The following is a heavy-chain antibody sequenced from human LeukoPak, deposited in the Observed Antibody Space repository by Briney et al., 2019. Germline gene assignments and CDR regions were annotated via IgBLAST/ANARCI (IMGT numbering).Heavy chain of an antibody. CDR1: GASITTANFW. J-gene: IGHJ1*01. V-gene: IGHV4-61*01. CDR3: ARYGLVEFRNAFQY. D-gene: IGHD6-6*01. CDR2: IHDRGSD. Sequence: SETLSLTCSVSGASITTANFWWTWIRQSPGRGLEWIGYIHDRGSDKYNPALESRATLSVDTSKNQFSLKLNSVTAADTAVYYCARYGLVEFRNAFQYWGQGILVSVSS.